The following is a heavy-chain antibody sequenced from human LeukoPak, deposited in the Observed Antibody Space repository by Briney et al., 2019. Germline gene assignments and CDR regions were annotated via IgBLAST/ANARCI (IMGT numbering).Heavy chain of an antibody. V-gene: IGHV4-39*01. D-gene: IGHD3-10*01. J-gene: IGHJ3*02. Sequence: PSETLSLTCTLSRGSIRGSSDYSGCARQPPGKGLEWIGRIYYSGGSYYHPPLKSRVTIPVDTPKNQFTRKLRVVTAADTAVYYCARLQGNDGFWSYDAFDIWGQGTMVTVSS. CDR1: RGSIRGSSDY. CDR3: ARLQGNDGFWSYDAFDI. CDR2: IYYSGGS.